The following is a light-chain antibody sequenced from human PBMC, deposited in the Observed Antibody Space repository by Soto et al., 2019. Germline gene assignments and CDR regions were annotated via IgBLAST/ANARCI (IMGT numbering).Light chain of an antibody. J-gene: IGLJ1*01. Sequence: QAVVTQPPSVSGAPGQRVTISCTGSNSNIGAGYDVHWYQQLPGTAPKLLIYGNSNRPSGVPDRFSGSKSGTSASLTITGLQAEDEADYYCQSYGDSLSGYVFGTGTKLTVL. V-gene: IGLV1-40*01. CDR2: GNS. CDR3: QSYGDSLSGYV. CDR1: NSNIGAGYD.